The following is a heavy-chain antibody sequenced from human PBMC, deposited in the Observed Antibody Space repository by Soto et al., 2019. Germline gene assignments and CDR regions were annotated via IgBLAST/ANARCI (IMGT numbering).Heavy chain of an antibody. CDR1: GFTFTSNA. J-gene: IGHJ5*02. Sequence: PGGSLRLFCAASGFTFTSNAMSWVRQGPGKGLEWVSGVSSSGDRTYYTDSVNGRFTIARDNSKNTLYLQMDSLRAEDTATYYCAKGHYNWILPGWFDPWGQGTLVTVSS. D-gene: IGHD1-20*01. CDR2: VSSSGDRT. V-gene: IGHV3-23*01. CDR3: AKGHYNWILPGWFDP.